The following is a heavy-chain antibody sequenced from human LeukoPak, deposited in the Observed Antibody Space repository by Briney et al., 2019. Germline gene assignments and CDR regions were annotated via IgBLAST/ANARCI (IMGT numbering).Heavy chain of an antibody. CDR3: ARVSHYDSSGYYHDAFDI. J-gene: IGHJ3*02. V-gene: IGHV4-30-4*01. Sequence: PSQTLSLTCTVSGGSISSGDYYWSWIHQPPGKGLEWIGYIYYSGSTYYNPSLKSRVTISVDTSKNQFSLKLSSVTAADTAVYYGARVSHYDSSGYYHDAFDIWGQGTMVTVSS. CDR2: IYYSGST. D-gene: IGHD3-22*01. CDR1: GGSISSGDYY.